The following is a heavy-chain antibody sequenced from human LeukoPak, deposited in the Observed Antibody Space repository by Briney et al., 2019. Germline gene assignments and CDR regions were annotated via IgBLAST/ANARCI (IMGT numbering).Heavy chain of an antibody. CDR1: AFTFSGHA. J-gene: IGHJ4*02. CDR3: ANEIRPNDY. Sequence: PGGSLRLSCVVSAFTFSGHAMCWVRQAPGRGLEWVSSIDISGDSTSYADSVKGRFTISRDNSKNTLLLQMDSLRAEDSAIYYCANEIRPNDYWGQGTLVTVSS. D-gene: IGHD4/OR15-4a*01. CDR2: IDISGDST. V-gene: IGHV3-23*05.